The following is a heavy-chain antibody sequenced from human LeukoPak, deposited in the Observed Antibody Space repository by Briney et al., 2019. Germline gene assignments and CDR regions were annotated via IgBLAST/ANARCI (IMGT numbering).Heavy chain of an antibody. Sequence: QPGRSLRLSCAASGFTFSSYGMHWVRQAPGKGLEWVAVISYDGSNKYFADFVKGRFTISRDNSKNTLYLQMNSLRAEDTAVYYCAKDSGIAVAGTLRAFDIWGQGTMVTVSS. CDR3: AKDSGIAVAGTLRAFDI. CDR1: GFTFSSYG. V-gene: IGHV3-30*18. CDR2: ISYDGSNK. J-gene: IGHJ3*02. D-gene: IGHD6-19*01.